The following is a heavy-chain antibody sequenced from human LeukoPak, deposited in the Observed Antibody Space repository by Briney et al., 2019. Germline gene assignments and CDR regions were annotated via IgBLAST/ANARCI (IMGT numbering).Heavy chain of an antibody. J-gene: IGHJ5*02. D-gene: IGHD2/OR15-2a*01. CDR2: INSNSGGK. CDR3: ARSPNRGDWFDP. CDR1: GYTFTGYY. V-gene: IGHV1-2*02. Sequence: ASVKVSCKASGYTFTGYYMHWVRQAPGQGLEWMGWINSNSGGKNYAQKFQGRVTMTRDSYITTAYMEVSRLRSDDTAVYYCARSPNRGDWFDPWGQGTQVTVSS.